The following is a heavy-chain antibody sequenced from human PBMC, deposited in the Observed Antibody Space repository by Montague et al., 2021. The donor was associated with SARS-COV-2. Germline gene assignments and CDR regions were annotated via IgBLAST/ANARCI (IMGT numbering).Heavy chain of an antibody. Sequence: SGSTNYNPSLTSRVTMSVDTSKNQFSLKVNSVTAADTAVYYCARHYSATLPAVYWGQGTLVNVS. CDR2: SGST. CDR3: ARHYSATLPAVY. J-gene: IGHJ4*02. V-gene: IGHV4-59*08. D-gene: IGHD2-15*01.